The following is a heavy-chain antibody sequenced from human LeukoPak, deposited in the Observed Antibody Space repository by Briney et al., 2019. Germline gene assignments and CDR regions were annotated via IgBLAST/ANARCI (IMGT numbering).Heavy chain of an antibody. CDR3: AREHPYYYGSGSYSRDAFDI. J-gene: IGHJ3*02. Sequence: VASVKVSCKASGYTFTSYGISWVRQAPGQGLEWMGWISAYNGNTNYAQKLQGRVTMTTDTSTSTAYMELRSLRSDDTAVYYCAREHPYYYGSGSYSRDAFDIWGQGTMVTVSS. V-gene: IGHV1-18*01. D-gene: IGHD3-10*01. CDR2: ISAYNGNT. CDR1: GYTFTSYG.